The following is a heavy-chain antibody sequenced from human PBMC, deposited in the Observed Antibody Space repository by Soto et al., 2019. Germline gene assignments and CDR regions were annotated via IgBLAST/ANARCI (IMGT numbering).Heavy chain of an antibody. CDR2: IYYSGST. J-gene: IGHJ5*02. CDR1: GGSISSGSYS. V-gene: IGHV4-39*01. Sequence: QLQLQESGPGLVKPSETLSLTCTVSGGSISSGSYSWGWIRQPPGKGLEWIGIIYYSGSTYYNPSLKSRVTISVDTSKNQCSLKLSSVTAADTAVYYCARRSYSSSSWFDPWGQGTLVTVSS. D-gene: IGHD6-6*01. CDR3: ARRSYSSSSWFDP.